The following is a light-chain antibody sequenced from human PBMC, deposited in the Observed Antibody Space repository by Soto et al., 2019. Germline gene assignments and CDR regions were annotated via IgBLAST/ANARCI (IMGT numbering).Light chain of an antibody. CDR1: LPINSD. Sequence: DIQLTQSPSSLSGSKGATVTMTCRASLPINSDLIWYQHKPGKAPRLLLYDASSLQIGVPSRFTGSGSGTDFTLTISDLQPDDLGTYYCQQSYVTPLAFGGGTKVDIK. CDR3: QQSYVTPLA. CDR2: DAS. J-gene: IGKJ4*01. V-gene: IGKV1-39*01.